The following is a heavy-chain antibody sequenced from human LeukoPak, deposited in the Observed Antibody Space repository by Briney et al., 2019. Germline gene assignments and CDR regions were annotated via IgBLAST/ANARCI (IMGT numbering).Heavy chain of an antibody. J-gene: IGHJ5*02. CDR2: IYSGGST. D-gene: IGHD6-13*01. V-gene: IGHV3-66*04. CDR3: ARRPLAAAGTPGWFDP. Sequence: PGGSLRLSCAASGFTVSSNYVSWVRQAPGKGLEWVSVIYSGGSTYYADSVKGRFTISRDNSKNTLYLQMNSLRAEDTAVYYCARRPLAAAGTPGWFDPWGQGTLVTVSS. CDR1: GFTVSSNY.